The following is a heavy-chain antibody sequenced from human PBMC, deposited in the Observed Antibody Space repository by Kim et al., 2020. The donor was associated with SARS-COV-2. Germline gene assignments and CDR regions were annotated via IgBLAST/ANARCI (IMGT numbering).Heavy chain of an antibody. CDR2: TYYRSRWHD. Sequence: SQTLSLTCAISGDSVSSNTAGWNWIRQSPSRGLEWLGRTYYRSRWHDEYGPSVKGRISFTADTSKNQFSMHLTSVTPEDTAVYYCARDNGYTYGLPLDYW. CDR3: ARDNGYTYGLPLDY. V-gene: IGHV6-1*01. CDR1: GDSVSSNTAG. D-gene: IGHD5-18*01. J-gene: IGHJ4*01.